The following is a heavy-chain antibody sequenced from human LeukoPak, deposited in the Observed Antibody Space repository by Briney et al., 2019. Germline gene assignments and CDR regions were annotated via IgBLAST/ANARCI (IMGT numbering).Heavy chain of an antibody. CDR3: ARTNLDCKNGVCDGY. CDR2: ISAYNGNT. D-gene: IGHD2-8*01. Sequence: ALVKVSCKASGYPFTSYGISWGRQAPGHGLEWMGWISAYNGNTNYAQKLQRRVTMTTDTSTSTAYMELRSRRSDDTAVYYCARTNLDCKNGVCDGYWGKGTPVTVSS. J-gene: IGHJ4*02. CDR1: GYPFTSYG. V-gene: IGHV1-18*01.